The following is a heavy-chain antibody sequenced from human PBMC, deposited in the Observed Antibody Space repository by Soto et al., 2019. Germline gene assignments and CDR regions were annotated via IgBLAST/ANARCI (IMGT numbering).Heavy chain of an antibody. CDR2: ISAYNGKT. CDR3: ARVVATVAGPYGMDV. J-gene: IGHJ6*02. CDR1: GYTFTSYV. D-gene: IGHD6-19*01. Sequence: QVQLVQSGAEVKKPGASVKVSCRASGYTFTSYVISWARQAPAQGLEWMGWISAYNGKTNFAQKLQGRVSMTTDTSTSTAYMELRSLRSDDTAVYYCARVVATVAGPYGMDVWGQVTTVTVSS. V-gene: IGHV1-18*01.